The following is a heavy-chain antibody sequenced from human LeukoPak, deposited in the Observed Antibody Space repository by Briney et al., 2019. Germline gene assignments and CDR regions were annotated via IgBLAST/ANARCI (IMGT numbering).Heavy chain of an antibody. V-gene: IGHV4-39*01. Sequence: KPSETLPLTCTVSGGSISSSSYYWGWIRQPPGKGLEWIGSIYYSGSTYYNPSLKSRVTISVDTSKNQFSLKLSSVTAADTAVYYCARHPPYGSGSWGSYYFDYWGQGTLVTVSS. J-gene: IGHJ4*02. D-gene: IGHD3-10*01. CDR1: GGSISSSSYY. CDR3: ARHPPYGSGSWGSYYFDY. CDR2: IYYSGST.